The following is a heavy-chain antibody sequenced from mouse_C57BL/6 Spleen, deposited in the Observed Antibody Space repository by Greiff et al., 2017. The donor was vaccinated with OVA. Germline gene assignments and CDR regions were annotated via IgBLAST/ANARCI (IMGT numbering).Heavy chain of an antibody. CDR1: GFTFSDYY. CDR2: INYDGSST. J-gene: IGHJ3*01. V-gene: IGHV5-16*01. CDR3: AREGDGGSGFAY. Sequence: EVKLVESEGGLVQPGSSMKLSCTASGFTFSDYYMAWVRQVPEKGLEWVANINYDGSSTYYLDSLKSRFIISRDNAKNTLYLQMSSLKSEDTATYYCAREGDGGSGFAYWGQGTLVTVSA.